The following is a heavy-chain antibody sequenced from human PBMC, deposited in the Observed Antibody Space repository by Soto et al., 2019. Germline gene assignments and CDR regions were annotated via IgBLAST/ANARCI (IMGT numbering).Heavy chain of an antibody. Sequence: GGSLRLSCAASGFTFSSYGMHWVRQAPGKGLEWVAVIWYDGSNKYYADSVKGRFTISRDNSKNTLYLQMNSLRAEDTAVYYCARAAYCSGGSCYHRTGYFDYWGQGTLVTVSS. CDR1: GFTFSSYG. CDR3: ARAAYCSGGSCYHRTGYFDY. CDR2: IWYDGSNK. J-gene: IGHJ4*02. V-gene: IGHV3-33*01. D-gene: IGHD2-15*01.